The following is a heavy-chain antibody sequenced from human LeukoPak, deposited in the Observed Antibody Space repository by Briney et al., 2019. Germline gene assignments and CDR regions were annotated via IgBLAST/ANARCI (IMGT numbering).Heavy chain of an antibody. J-gene: IGHJ4*02. Sequence: GGSLRLSCAASGFTFSTYGMHWVRQAPGKGLEWVAFIRYDGSNKYYADSVKGRFTISRDISKNTLYLQMNSLRAEDTAVYYCAKVFSRGDSSAYCQYWGQGTLVTVSS. D-gene: IGHD3-22*01. CDR2: IRYDGSNK. CDR1: GFTFSTYG. CDR3: AKVFSRGDSSAYCQY. V-gene: IGHV3-30*02.